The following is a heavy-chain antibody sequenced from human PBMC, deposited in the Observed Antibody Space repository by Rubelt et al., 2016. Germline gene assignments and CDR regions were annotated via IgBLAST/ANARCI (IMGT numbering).Heavy chain of an antibody. D-gene: IGHD5-18*01. CDR3: ARCTDTAMVTDAYWYFDL. CDR1: GYTFTSYA. J-gene: IGHJ2*01. Sequence: QVQLVQSGAEVKKPGASVKVSCKASGYTFTSYAMHWVRQAPGQRLEWMGWINAGNGNTKYSQKFQGGAVIASDTTASTAYMELSSLRSEGTAVYYCARCTDTAMVTDAYWYFDLWGRGTMVTVSS. CDR2: INAGNGNT. V-gene: IGHV1-3*01.